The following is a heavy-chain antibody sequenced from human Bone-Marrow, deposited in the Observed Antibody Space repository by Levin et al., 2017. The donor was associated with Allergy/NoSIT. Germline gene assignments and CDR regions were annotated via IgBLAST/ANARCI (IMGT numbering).Heavy chain of an antibody. CDR3: ARDHFGILRAGTMGWLDP. CDR1: GYTFTDYY. D-gene: IGHD1-7*01. Sequence: KAGESLKISCKASGYTFTDYYMHWVRQAPGQGLEWMGRINPNSGDTNYAQNFEGRVTMTRDTSISTVYMELNRLRSDDTAMYYCARDHFGILRAGTMGWLDPWGQGTLVTVSS. J-gene: IGHJ5*02. CDR2: INPNSGDT. V-gene: IGHV1-2*06.